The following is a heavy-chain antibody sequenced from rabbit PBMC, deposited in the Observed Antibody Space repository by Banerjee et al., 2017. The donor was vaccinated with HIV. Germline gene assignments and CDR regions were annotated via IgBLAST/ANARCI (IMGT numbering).Heavy chain of an antibody. Sequence: QSLEESGGGLVQPEGSLALTCKASGFDLSSDSYMCWVRQAPGKGLEWIACIEAGSSGFTYFASWAKGRFTISKTSSTTVTLQMTSLTAADTATYFCARDTSSSFSSYGMDLWGPGTLVTVS. J-gene: IGHJ6*01. CDR1: GFDLSSDSY. D-gene: IGHD1-1*01. V-gene: IGHV1S40*01. CDR2: IEAGSSGFT. CDR3: ARDTSSSFSSYGMDL.